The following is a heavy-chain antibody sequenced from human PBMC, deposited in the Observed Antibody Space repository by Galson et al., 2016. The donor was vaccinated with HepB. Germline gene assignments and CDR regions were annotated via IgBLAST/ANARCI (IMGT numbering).Heavy chain of an antibody. J-gene: IGHJ4*02. V-gene: IGHV2-5*02. D-gene: IGHD3-10*01. CDR3: VHEESGAIDS. Sequence: PALVKPTQTLTLTCTVSGFSLSTRGVGVGWIRQPPGKALEWLAMSYWDDDKRYSPSLKSRLTVTRDTSNNQVVLTMTNMDPVDTATYYCVHEESGAIDSWGQGTLVTVAS. CDR2: SYWDDDK. CDR1: GFSLSTRGVG.